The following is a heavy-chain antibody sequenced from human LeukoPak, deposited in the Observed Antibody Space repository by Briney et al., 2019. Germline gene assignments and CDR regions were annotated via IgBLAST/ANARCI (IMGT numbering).Heavy chain of an antibody. CDR1: GFTVNNNY. V-gene: IGHV3-53*01. D-gene: IGHD3-22*01. CDR2: IYSSGST. J-gene: IGHJ4*02. CDR3: ARDLGYYASSAN. Sequence: GGSLRLSCTASGFTVNNNYMSWVRQAPGKGLEWVSVIYSSGSTYYADSVKGRFTISRDISKNSLYLQMTSLRAEDTAVYYCARDLGYYASSANWGPGTLVTVSS.